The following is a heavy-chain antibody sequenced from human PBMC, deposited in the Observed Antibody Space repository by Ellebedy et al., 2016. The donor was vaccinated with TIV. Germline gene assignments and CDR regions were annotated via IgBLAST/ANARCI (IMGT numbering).Heavy chain of an antibody. V-gene: IGHV3-13*01. CDR2: IGTAGDT. D-gene: IGHD5-18*01. J-gene: IGHJ4*02. CDR3: ARVRFGDTAVDY. CDR1: GFTFRSYD. Sequence: GGSLRLSCAASGFTFRSYDMHWVRQATGKGLEWVSAIGTAGDTYYPGSVKGRLTISRENAKNSLYLQMNSLRAEDTAAYYCARVRFGDTAVDYWGQGTLVTVSS.